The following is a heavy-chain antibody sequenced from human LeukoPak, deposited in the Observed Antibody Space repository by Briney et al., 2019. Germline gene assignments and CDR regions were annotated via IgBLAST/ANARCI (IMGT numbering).Heavy chain of an antibody. CDR2: IKQDGSEK. D-gene: IGHD3-16*01. CDR3: ARGPSYGTFDY. V-gene: IGHV3-7*01. CDR1: GFTFSSYW. J-gene: IGHJ4*02. Sequence: GGSLRLSCAASGFTFSSYWMSWVRQAPGKGLEWVANIKQDGSEKYYVDSVKGRFTISRDNAKNSLYLQMTSLRAEDTAVYYCARGPSYGTFDYWGQGTLVTVSS.